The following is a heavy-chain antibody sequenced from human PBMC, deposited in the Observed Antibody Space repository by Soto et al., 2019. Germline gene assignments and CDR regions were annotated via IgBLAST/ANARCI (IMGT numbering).Heavy chain of an antibody. V-gene: IGHV3-30-3*01. CDR1: GFTFSSYA. J-gene: IGHJ4*02. CDR3: ARDGVAGTTYHYFDY. D-gene: IGHD1-7*01. Sequence: QVQLVESGGGVVQPGRSLRLSCAASGFTFSSYAMHWVRQAPGKGLEWVAVISYDGSNKYYADSVKGRFTISRDNSKNTLYLQMNSLRAEGTAVYYCARDGVAGTTYHYFDYWGQGTLVTVSS. CDR2: ISYDGSNK.